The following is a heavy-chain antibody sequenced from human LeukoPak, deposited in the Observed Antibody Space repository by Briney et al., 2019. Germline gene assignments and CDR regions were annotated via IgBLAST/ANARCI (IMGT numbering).Heavy chain of an antibody. Sequence: PGGSLRLSCAASGFTFSSYAMSWVRQAPGKGLEWVSAISGSGGSTYYADSVKGRFTISRDNSKNTLYLQMNSLRAEDTAVYYCAGYYGSGDYYMDVWGKGTTVTISS. CDR1: GFTFSSYA. J-gene: IGHJ6*03. V-gene: IGHV3-23*01. CDR3: AGYYGSGDYYMDV. CDR2: ISGSGGST. D-gene: IGHD3-10*01.